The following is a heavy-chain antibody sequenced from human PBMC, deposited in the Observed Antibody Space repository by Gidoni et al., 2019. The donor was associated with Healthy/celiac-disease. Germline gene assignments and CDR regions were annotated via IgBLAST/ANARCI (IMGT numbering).Heavy chain of an antibody. V-gene: IGHV4-39*01. J-gene: IGHJ6*03. Sequence: QLQLQESGPGLVKPSETLSLTCTVSGGSISSSSYYWGWIRQPPGKGLEWIGSIYYSGITYYNPSLKSRVTISVDTSKNQFSLKLSSVTAADTAVYYCARQHYYYYMDVWGKGTTVTVSS. CDR3: ARQHYYYYMDV. CDR1: GGSISSSSYY. CDR2: IYYSGIT.